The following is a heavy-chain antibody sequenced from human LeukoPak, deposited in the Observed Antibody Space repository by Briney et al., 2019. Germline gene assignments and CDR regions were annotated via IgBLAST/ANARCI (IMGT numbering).Heavy chain of an antibody. CDR3: ARGRLGSSWGDYMDV. Sequence: PSETLSLTCTVSGGSISSYYWSWIRQPAGKGLEWIGRIYTSGSTNYNPSLKSRVTMSVDTSKNQFSLKLSSVTAADTAVYYCARGRLGSSWGDYMDVWGKGTTVTVSS. V-gene: IGHV4-4*07. J-gene: IGHJ6*03. D-gene: IGHD6-13*01. CDR1: GGSISSYY. CDR2: IYTSGST.